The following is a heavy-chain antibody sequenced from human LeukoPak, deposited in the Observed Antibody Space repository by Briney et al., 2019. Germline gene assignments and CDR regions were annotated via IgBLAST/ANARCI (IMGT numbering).Heavy chain of an antibody. CDR3: ARVYVGWQQPPFDY. J-gene: IGHJ4*02. Sequence: PSETLSLSCTVPGGSISSSSYYWGWIRQPPGKGLEWIGSIYYSGSTYYNPSLKSRVTISVDTSKNQFSLKLSSVTAADTAVYYCARVYVGWQQPPFDYWGQGTLVTVSS. CDR1: GGSISSSSYY. D-gene: IGHD6-13*01. CDR2: IYYSGST. V-gene: IGHV4-39*01.